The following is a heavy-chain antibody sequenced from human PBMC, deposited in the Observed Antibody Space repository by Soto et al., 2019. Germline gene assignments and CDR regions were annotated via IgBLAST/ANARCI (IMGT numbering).Heavy chain of an antibody. CDR2: MHHSGRT. Sequence: PLETLSLTCAVSGAYMRNDYYYWSWVRQKPGKDLEWIGHMHHSGRTHYNPSPKSRVAISVDTSKNQFSLYLNSVTAADTAVYYCARWVEVSLDYFDSWGQGTPVTVSS. CDR3: ARWVEVSLDYFDS. V-gene: IGHV4-31*11. D-gene: IGHD2-15*01. CDR1: GAYMRNDYYY. J-gene: IGHJ4*02.